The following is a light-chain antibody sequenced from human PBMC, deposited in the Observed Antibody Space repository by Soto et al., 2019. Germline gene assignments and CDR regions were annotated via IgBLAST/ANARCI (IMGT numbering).Light chain of an antibody. V-gene: IGLV2-23*01. Sequence: QSVLTQPASVSGSPGQSITISCTGTSSDVGSYNLVSWYQQHPGKAPKLMIYEGNQRPSGISNRFSGSKSGNTASLTISGLQAEDEADYYCCSYAGSPYVFGTETKVTVL. CDR3: CSYAGSPYV. J-gene: IGLJ1*01. CDR2: EGN. CDR1: SSDVGSYNL.